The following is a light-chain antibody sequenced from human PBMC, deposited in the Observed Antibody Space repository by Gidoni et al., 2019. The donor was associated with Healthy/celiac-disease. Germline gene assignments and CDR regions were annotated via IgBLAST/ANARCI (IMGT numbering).Light chain of an antibody. J-gene: IGKJ3*01. CDR3: MQALQTPVT. V-gene: IGKV2-28*01. CDR2: LGS. Sequence: DIVMTQSPLSLPVTPGEPASISCRSSQSLLHSNGYNYLDWYLQKPGQSPQLLIYLGSNRAAGVPDRFSGSGSGRDFTLKISRVEAEDVGVYYCMQALQTPVTFGPGTKVEIK. CDR1: QSLLHSNGYNY.